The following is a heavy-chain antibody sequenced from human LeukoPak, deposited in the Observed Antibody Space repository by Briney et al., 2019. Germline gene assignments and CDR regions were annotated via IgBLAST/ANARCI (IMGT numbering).Heavy chain of an antibody. CDR3: ARGAASGTSRFDY. CDR1: GFTFSTYS. V-gene: IGHV3-48*01. D-gene: IGHD6-13*01. CDR2: ISSSSSAI. Sequence: GGSLRLSCAASGFTFSTYSMSWVRQAPGKGLEWVSYISSSSSAIYYTDSVKGRFTISRDNAKSSLYLQMNSLRAEDTAVYYCARGAASGTSRFDYWGQGTLVTVSS. J-gene: IGHJ4*02.